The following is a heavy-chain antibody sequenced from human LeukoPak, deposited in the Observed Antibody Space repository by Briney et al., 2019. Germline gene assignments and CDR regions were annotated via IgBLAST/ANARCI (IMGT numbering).Heavy chain of an antibody. CDR1: GFTFGTYW. J-gene: IGHJ4*02. D-gene: IGHD3-3*01. Sequence: GGSLRLSCGASGFTFGTYWMHWVRQAPGKGLVWVSGINSDGGTTTYADSVKGRFTISRDNSKNTLYLQMNSLRAEDTAVYYCAKDWSGNYRIFDYWGQGTLVTVSS. CDR3: AKDWSGNYRIFDY. V-gene: IGHV3-74*01. CDR2: INSDGGTT.